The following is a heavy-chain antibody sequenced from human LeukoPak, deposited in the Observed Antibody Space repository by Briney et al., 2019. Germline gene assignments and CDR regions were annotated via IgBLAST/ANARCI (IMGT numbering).Heavy chain of an antibody. Sequence: GGSLRLSCAASGFTVSGYAMSWVRQAPGKGLEWVSAISGSGGSTYYADSVKGRFTISRDNSKNTLYLQMNSLRAEDTAVYYCATMVTSPTYYYDSSGYEDYWGQGTLVTVSS. CDR3: ATMVTSPTYYYDSSGYEDY. CDR1: GFTVSGYA. CDR2: ISGSGGST. D-gene: IGHD3-22*01. J-gene: IGHJ4*02. V-gene: IGHV3-23*01.